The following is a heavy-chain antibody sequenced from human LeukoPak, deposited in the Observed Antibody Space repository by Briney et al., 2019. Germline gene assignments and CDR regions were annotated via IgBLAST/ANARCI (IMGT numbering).Heavy chain of an antibody. D-gene: IGHD3-9*01. J-gene: IGHJ4*02. V-gene: IGHV1-69*05. CDR1: GGTFSSYA. CDR2: IIPIFGTA. Sequence: GASVKVSCKASGGTFSSYAISWVRQAPGQGLEWMGGIIPIFGTANYAQKFQGRVTMTRDTSISTAYMELSRLRSDDTAVYYCARVPTPLRYFDWSLYYFDYWGQGTLVTVSS. CDR3: ARVPTPLRYFDWSLYYFDY.